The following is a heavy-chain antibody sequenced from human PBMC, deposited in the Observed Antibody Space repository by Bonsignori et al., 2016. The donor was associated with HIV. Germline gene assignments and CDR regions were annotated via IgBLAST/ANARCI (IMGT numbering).Heavy chain of an antibody. V-gene: IGHV3-74*01. CDR3: ARGEDDFWSGEGDAFDI. CDR2: INSDGSST. Sequence: WIRQPPGKGLVWVSRINSDGSSTSYADSVKGRFTISRDNAKNTLYLQMNSLRAEDTAVYYCARGEDDFWSGEGDAFDIWGQGTMVTVSS. J-gene: IGHJ3*02. D-gene: IGHD3-3*01.